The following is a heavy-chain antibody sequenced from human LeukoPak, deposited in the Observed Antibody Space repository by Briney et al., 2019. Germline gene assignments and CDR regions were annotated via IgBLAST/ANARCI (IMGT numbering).Heavy chain of an antibody. D-gene: IGHD4-17*01. V-gene: IGHV3-23*01. CDR3: ARMTTVTTLFDY. Sequence: PGGSLRLSCAASGFTFSSYAMSWVRQAPGKGLEWVSAITSGGSTYYADSVKGRFTISRDNSKNTLYLQMNSLRAEDTAVYYCARMTTVTTLFDYWGQGTLVTVSS. CDR1: GFTFSSYA. J-gene: IGHJ4*02. CDR2: ITSGGST.